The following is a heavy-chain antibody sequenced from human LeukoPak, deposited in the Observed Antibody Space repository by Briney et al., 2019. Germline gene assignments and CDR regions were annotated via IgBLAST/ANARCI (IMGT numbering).Heavy chain of an antibody. CDR3: ARGPTPGYCSGGSCPTYFDY. Sequence: SETLSLTCTVSGGSISSSSYYWGWVRQPPGEGLGWIGSIYYSGSTYYNPSLKSRVTISVDTSKNQFSLKLSSVTAADTAVYYCARGPTPGYCSGGSCPTYFDYWGQGTLVTVSS. CDR1: GGSISSSSYY. CDR2: IYYSGST. D-gene: IGHD2-15*01. V-gene: IGHV4-39*07. J-gene: IGHJ4*02.